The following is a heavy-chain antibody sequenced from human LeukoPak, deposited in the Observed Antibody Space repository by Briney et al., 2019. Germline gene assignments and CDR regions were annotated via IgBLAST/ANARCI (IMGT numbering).Heavy chain of an antibody. CDR3: ARSRGDRVWGVRDYYYMDV. V-gene: IGHV3-66*01. Sequence: GGSLRLSCAASGFTVSSNYMSWVRQAPGKGLEWVSVIYSGGSTYYADSVKGRFTISRDNSKNTLYLQMNSLRAEDTAVYYCARSRGDRVWGVRDYYYMDVWGKGTTVTISS. CDR2: IYSGGST. D-gene: IGHD3-10*01. CDR1: GFTVSSNY. J-gene: IGHJ6*03.